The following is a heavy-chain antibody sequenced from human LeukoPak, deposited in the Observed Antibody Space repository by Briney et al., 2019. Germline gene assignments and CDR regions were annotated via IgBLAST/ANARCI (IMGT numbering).Heavy chain of an antibody. J-gene: IGHJ6*02. CDR2: IYTSGST. CDR3: ARDHPWITYYHGSGLLTNYYYGMDV. D-gene: IGHD3-10*01. V-gene: IGHV4-4*07. CDR1: GGSISSYY. Sequence: PSETLSLTCTVSGGSISSYYWSWIRQPAGKGLEWIGRIYTSGSTNYNPSLKSRVTMSVDTSKNQFSLKLSSVTAADTAVYYCARDHPWITYYHGSGLLTNYYYGMDVWGQGTTVTVSS.